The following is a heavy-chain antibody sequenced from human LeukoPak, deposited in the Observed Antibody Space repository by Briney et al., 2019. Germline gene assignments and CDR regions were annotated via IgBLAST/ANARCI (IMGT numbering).Heavy chain of an antibody. Sequence: GESLKISCEGSGYTFTSYWIAWVRQVPGKGLEWMGIIYPDDPDTRYSPSCQGQITIPAHKSISTAYLQWSSLKPSNPAIYYCARLTADYYFDCWGEGNLVTVSS. CDR2: IYPDDPDT. V-gene: IGHV5-51*01. CDR1: GYTFTSYW. J-gene: IGHJ4*02. CDR3: ARLTADYYFDC.